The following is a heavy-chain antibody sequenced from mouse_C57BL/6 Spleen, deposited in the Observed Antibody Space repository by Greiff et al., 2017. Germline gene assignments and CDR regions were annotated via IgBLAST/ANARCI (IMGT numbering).Heavy chain of an antibody. D-gene: IGHD2-2*01. CDR1: GYTFTDYE. V-gene: IGHV1-15*01. CDR3: TRSGHMGYNWYGDV. J-gene: IGHJ1*03. Sequence: QVQLQQSGAELVRPGASVTLSCKASGYTFTDYEMHWVKQTPVHGLEWIGAIDPETGGTAYNQKFKGKAILTADKSSSTAYMELRSLTSEDSAVYYCTRSGHMGYNWYGDVWGTGTTDSASS. CDR2: IDPETGGT.